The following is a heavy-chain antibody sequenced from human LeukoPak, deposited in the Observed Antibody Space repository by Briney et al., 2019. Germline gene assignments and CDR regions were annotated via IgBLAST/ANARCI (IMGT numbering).Heavy chain of an antibody. D-gene: IGHD3-22*01. V-gene: IGHV4-38-2*02. CDR3: ARVYYDSSGYYSPATVAD. J-gene: IGHJ4*02. CDR1: GYSISSGYF. Sequence: SETLSLTYTVSGYSISSGYFWGWIRQPPGKGLEWIGNTFYNGSTYYNPSLKSRVTISVDTSKNQFSLKLNSVTAADTAVYYCARVYYDSSGYYSPATVADWGQGTLVTVSS. CDR2: TFYNGST.